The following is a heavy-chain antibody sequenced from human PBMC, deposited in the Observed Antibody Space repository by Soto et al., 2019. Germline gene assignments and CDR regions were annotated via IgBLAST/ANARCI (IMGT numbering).Heavy chain of an antibody. CDR2: ISSSGFYI. V-gene: IGHV3-21*01. CDR3: LRGASWGDYYFPF. Sequence: EVQLVESGGGLVTPGGSLRLSCTASGLTFSSSTMNWVRQSPGKDLEWVSSISSSGFYIYYSDSVKDRFTISRDNARNSLYLQMSSMRVEDTAVYFCLRGASWGDYYFPFWGQGTLVTVSS. CDR1: GLTFSSST. J-gene: IGHJ4*02. D-gene: IGHD3-16*01.